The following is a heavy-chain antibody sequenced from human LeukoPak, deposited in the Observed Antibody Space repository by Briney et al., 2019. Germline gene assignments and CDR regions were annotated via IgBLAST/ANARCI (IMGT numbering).Heavy chain of an antibody. V-gene: IGHV3-15*01. CDR3: TTGPHFDWLVKYRYGVDV. D-gene: IGHD3-9*01. J-gene: IGHJ6*02. CDR2: IKSKIDDETR. CDR1: GFTFTTYW. Sequence: PGGSLRLSCTASGFTFTTYWMAWVGQAPGKGLKWVGRIKSKIDDETRDYAAPVKGRFIISRDDSKNTLYLQMNSLKTEDTALYYCTTGPHFDWLVKYRYGVDVWGQGATVTVSS.